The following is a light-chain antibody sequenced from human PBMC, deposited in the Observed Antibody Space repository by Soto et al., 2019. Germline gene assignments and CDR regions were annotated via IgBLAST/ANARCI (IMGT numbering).Light chain of an antibody. V-gene: IGKV3D-15*01. CDR2: YIS. CDR3: QQHNQWPIT. J-gene: IGKJ5*01. Sequence: EIVLTHSPGTLSLSPGETATLSCRASRTIGRAYLAWYQQKPGQAPRLLIYYISTRATGIPARFSGSGSGTEFTLTINSLQSEDSAVYYCQQHNQWPITFGQGTRLEIK. CDR1: RTIGRAY.